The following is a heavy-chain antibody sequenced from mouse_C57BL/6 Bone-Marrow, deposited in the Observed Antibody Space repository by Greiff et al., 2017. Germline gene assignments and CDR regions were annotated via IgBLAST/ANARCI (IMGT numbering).Heavy chain of an antibody. CDR1: GYTFTSYC. CDR3: AREDYYGRSCHWYFDV. V-gene: IGHV1-59*01. D-gene: IGHD1-1*01. CDR2: IDPSDIYP. Sequence: QVQLQQPGAELVRPGTSVKLSCKASGYTFTSYCMHWVKQRPGQGLEWIGVIDPSDIYPHYTQKFKAKATLTVDTSSSTSSLPLSSLTSEGSAVYYCAREDYYGRSCHWYFDVWGKGTTVTVSS. J-gene: IGHJ1*03.